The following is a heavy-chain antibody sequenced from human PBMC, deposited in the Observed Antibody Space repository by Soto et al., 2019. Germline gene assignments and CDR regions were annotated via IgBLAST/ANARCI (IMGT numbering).Heavy chain of an antibody. V-gene: IGHV4-30-4*01. Sequence: PSETLSLTCTVSGGSISSGDYYWSWIRQPPGKGLECIGYIYYSGSTYYNPSLQSRVTISVDTSKNQFSLKLTSVTAADTAVYHCARHSRSVNYGSGSYSSDYWGQGTLVTVSS. CDR2: IYYSGST. D-gene: IGHD3-10*01. J-gene: IGHJ4*02. CDR1: GGSISSGDYY. CDR3: ARHSRSVNYGSGSYSSDY.